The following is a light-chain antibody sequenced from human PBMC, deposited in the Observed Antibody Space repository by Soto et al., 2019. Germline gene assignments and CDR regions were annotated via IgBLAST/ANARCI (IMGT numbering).Light chain of an antibody. CDR1: QSIDSW. CDR2: RAS. Sequence: DIQMTKSPSTLSASVGDRVTITCRASQSIDSWLAWYQQKPGKAPKLLIYRASSLESGVPSRFSGSRSGTEFTLTISSLQPDDFATYYCQQYKTYMYTFAQGTKLEIK. J-gene: IGKJ2*01. V-gene: IGKV1-5*03. CDR3: QQYKTYMYT.